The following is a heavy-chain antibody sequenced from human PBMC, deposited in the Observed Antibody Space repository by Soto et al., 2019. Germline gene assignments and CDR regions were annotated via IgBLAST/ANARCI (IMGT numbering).Heavy chain of an antibody. D-gene: IGHD6-6*01. J-gene: IGHJ4*02. CDR1: GVTVSSNY. V-gene: IGHV3-66*01. CDR3: ARGSSIAARPTRNDY. CDR2: IYSGGSP. Sequence: EVQLVESGGGLVQPGGYLRLPCAASGVTVSSNYMSWVRQAPGKGLEWVPVIYSGGSPYYADSVKGRFTISRDNSITMQYLQMNCLRAEYTAVYYCARGSSIAARPTRNDYWGQGTLVTVSS.